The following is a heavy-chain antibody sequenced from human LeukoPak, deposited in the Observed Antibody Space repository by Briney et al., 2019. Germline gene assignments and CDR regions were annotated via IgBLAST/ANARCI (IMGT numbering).Heavy chain of an antibody. J-gene: IGHJ6*03. D-gene: IGHD6-13*01. Sequence: GASVKVSCKASGYTFTSYDINWVRQATGQGLEWMGWMNPNSGNTGYAQKFQGRVTMTRNTSISTAYMELSSLRSEDTAVYYCAREVGYSSSWYGHYYYYMDVWGKGTTVTISS. CDR2: MNPNSGNT. V-gene: IGHV1-8*01. CDR1: GYTFTSYD. CDR3: AREVGYSSSWYGHYYYYMDV.